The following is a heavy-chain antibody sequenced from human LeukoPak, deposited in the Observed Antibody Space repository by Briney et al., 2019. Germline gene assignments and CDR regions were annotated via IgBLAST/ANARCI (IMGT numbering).Heavy chain of an antibody. D-gene: IGHD3-10*01. CDR2: IYSGGST. V-gene: IGHV3-66*01. CDR1: GFTVSSNY. Sequence: GGSLRLSCAASGFTVSSNYMSWVRQAPGKGLEWVSVIYSGGSTYYADSVKGRFTISRDNSKNTLYLQMNSLRAEDTAVYYCASRPVYYYGSGSYHWGQGTLVTVSS. CDR3: ASRPVYYYGSGSYH. J-gene: IGHJ4*02.